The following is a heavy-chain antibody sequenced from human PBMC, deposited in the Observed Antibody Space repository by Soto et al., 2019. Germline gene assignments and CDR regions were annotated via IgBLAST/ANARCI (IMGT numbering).Heavy chain of an antibody. V-gene: IGHV3-30*18. Sequence: VQLVESGGGVVQPGRSLRLSCAASGFTFSDYAMHWVRQAPGKGLEWVAVVSHDGRNTHYADSVKGRFTISRDSSKNRVSLEMTGRRAEDRAVYSCAKGGRQWLVTSDFNYWGQGALVTVSS. CDR3: AKGGRQWLVTSDFNY. CDR1: GFTFSDYA. D-gene: IGHD6-19*01. CDR2: VSHDGRNT. J-gene: IGHJ4*02.